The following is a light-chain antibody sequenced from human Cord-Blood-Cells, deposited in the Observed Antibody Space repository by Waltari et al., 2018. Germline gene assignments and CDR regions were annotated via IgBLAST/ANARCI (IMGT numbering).Light chain of an antibody. CDR1: SSDVGGYNY. CDR3: SSYAGSNNFV. Sequence: QSALTQPPSASGSPGQSVTISCTGTSSDVGGYNYVSCSQQHPGKAPKLMIYEVSKRPAGVPERVSDSKSGNTASLTVSGRQAEDEADYYCSSYAGSNNFVFGTGTKATVL. V-gene: IGLV2-8*01. CDR2: EVS. J-gene: IGLJ1*01.